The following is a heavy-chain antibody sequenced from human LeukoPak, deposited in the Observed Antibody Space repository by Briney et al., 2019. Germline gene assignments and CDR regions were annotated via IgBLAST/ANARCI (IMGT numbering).Heavy chain of an antibody. CDR1: GGSISSSSYY. CDR2: IYYSGST. Sequence: PSETLSLTCTVSGGSISSSSYYWGWIRQPPGKGLEWIGSIYYSGSTYYNPSLKSRVTISVDTSKNQFSLKLSSVTAADTAVYYCARKYYDSSGYHGDFDYWGQGTLVTVSS. V-gene: IGHV4-39*07. CDR3: ARKYYDSSGYHGDFDY. D-gene: IGHD3-22*01. J-gene: IGHJ4*02.